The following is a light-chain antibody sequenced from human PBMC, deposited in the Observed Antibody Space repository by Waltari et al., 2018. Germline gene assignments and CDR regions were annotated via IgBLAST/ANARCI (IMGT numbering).Light chain of an antibody. V-gene: IGLV2-23*02. CDR1: NSDIGSYTL. J-gene: IGLJ3*02. CDR2: EVS. CDR3: CSYTGAGTL. Sequence: QSALTQPASVSGSPGQSITISCTGTNSDIGSYTLVSWYQQQPGRAPKLIIFEVSKRPSGVSNRFAGSRSHNTASRTISGLQAEDEADYYCCSYTGAGTLFGGGTKLTVL.